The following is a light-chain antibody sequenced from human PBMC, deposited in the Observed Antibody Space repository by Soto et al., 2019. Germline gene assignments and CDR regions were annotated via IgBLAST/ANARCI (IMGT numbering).Light chain of an antibody. CDR3: SSYTSSSTLYV. V-gene: IGLV2-14*02. J-gene: IGLJ1*01. CDR2: DVS. CDR1: SSDVGSYSL. Sequence: QSALTQPSSVSGSPGQSITISFPGTSSDVGSYSLVSWYQQHPGKAPKLMIYDVSNRPSGVSNRFSGSKSGNTASLTISGLQAEDEADYYCSSYTSSSTLYVFGTGTKVTGL.